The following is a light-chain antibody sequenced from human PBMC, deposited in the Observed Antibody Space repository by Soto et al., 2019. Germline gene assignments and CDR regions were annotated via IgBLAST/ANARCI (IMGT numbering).Light chain of an antibody. CDR3: QQGSRFPFT. CDR1: QNVSTW. Sequence: DIQITQSPSSVSASVGDRVTVTCRASQNVSTWLTWYQQTPGKAPNLLIYGASTLQWGVPSRFSGSGSGTEFTLTISSLQPEDFAIYFCQQGSRFPFTFGPGTKVDIK. V-gene: IGKV1-12*01. J-gene: IGKJ3*01. CDR2: GAS.